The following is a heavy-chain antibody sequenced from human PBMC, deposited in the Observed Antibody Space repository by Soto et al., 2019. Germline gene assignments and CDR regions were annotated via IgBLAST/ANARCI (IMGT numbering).Heavy chain of an antibody. V-gene: IGHV3-33*01. D-gene: IGHD3-10*01. CDR3: ARNYGSGSYYTFDY. J-gene: IGHJ4*02. CDR1: GFTFSSYG. Sequence: QVQLVESGGGVVQPGRSLRLSCAASGFTFSSYGMHWVRQAPGKGLEWVAVIWYDGSNKYYADSVKGRFTISRDNSKNTLYLQMNSLRAEDTAVYYCARNYGSGSYYTFDYWGQGTLVTVSS. CDR2: IWYDGSNK.